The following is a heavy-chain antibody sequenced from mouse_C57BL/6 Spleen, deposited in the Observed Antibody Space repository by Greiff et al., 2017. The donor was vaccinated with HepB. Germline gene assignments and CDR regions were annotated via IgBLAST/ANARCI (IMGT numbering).Heavy chain of an antibody. V-gene: IGHV7-1*01. CDR3: ARDGDYYGSSYDWYFDV. Sequence: DVKLVESGGGLVQSGRSLRLSCATSGFTFSDFYMEWVRQAPGKGLEWIAASRNKANDYTTEYSASVKGRFIVSRDTSQSILYFQMNALRAEDTAIYYCARDGDYYGSSYDWYFDVWGTGTTVTVSS. CDR1: GFTFSDFY. CDR2: SRNKANDYTT. D-gene: IGHD1-1*01. J-gene: IGHJ1*03.